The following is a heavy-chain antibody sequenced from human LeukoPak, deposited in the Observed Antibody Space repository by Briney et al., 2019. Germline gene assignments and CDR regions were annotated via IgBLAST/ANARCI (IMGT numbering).Heavy chain of an antibody. J-gene: IGHJ4*02. CDR3: ARELDPHYFDY. V-gene: IGHV1-2*06. Sequence: RWASVKVSCKASGYTFTGYYMHWVRQAPGQGLEWMGRINPNSGGTNYAQKFQGRVIMTRDTSISTAYMELSRLRSDDTAVYYCARELDPHYFDYWGQGTLVTVSS. CDR2: INPNSGGT. CDR1: GYTFTGYY. D-gene: IGHD6-6*01.